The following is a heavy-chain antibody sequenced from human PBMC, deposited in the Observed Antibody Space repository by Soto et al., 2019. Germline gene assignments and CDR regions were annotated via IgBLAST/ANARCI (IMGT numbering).Heavy chain of an antibody. J-gene: IGHJ4*02. CDR1: GFALRTSGVA. V-gene: IGHV2-5*01. CDR3: AHGASVPCCYYFDY. Sequence: SGPTLVNHTQTLTLTCTFSGFALRTSGVAVGWIRQPPGKALEWLALIYWNDDKRYSPSLKSRLTITKDTSKNQVVLTMTNIDPVDTATYYCAHGASVPCCYYFDYWGQGTLVTVSS. D-gene: IGHD1-26*01. CDR2: IYWNDDK.